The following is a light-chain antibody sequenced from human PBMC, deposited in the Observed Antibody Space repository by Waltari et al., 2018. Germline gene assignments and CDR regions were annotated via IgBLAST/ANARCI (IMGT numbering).Light chain of an antibody. CDR3: QQRSDWPPAIT. CDR1: QSVSGY. Sequence: IVLTQSPVTLSLSPGGRATLSCRASQSVSGYLAWYRQKPGQAPRLLIYDVFKRVTGIPERFSGSGSETDFTLTISSLEPEDFGVYFCQQRSDWPPAITFGQGTRLEIK. CDR2: DVF. J-gene: IGKJ5*01. V-gene: IGKV3-11*01.